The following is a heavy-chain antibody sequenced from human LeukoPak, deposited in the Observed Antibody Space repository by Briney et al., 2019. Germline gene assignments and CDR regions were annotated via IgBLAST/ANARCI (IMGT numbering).Heavy chain of an antibody. J-gene: IGHJ4*02. CDR2: IYHSGST. Sequence: SETLSLTCAASGYSISSGYYWGWIRQPPGKGLEWIGNIYHSGSTYYNPSLKSRVTISVDTSKNQFSLKLSSVTAADTAVYYCARSGYSYGKRPFPVDYWGQGTLVTVSS. V-gene: IGHV4-38-2*01. D-gene: IGHD5-18*01. CDR1: GYSISSGYY. CDR3: ARSGYSYGKRPFPVDY.